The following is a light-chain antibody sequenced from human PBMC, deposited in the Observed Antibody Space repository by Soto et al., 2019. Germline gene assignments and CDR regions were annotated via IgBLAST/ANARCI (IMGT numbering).Light chain of an antibody. Sequence: QSALTQPPSASGSPGQSVTISCTGTSSDIGGYNYVSWYQHHPGKAPKVMIYEVSKRPSGVPDRFSGSKSGNTASLTVSGLQPEDEADYYGSSYAGSNNLGVFGGGTKVTVL. CDR3: SSYAGSNNLGV. J-gene: IGLJ3*02. CDR2: EVS. V-gene: IGLV2-8*01. CDR1: SSDIGGYNY.